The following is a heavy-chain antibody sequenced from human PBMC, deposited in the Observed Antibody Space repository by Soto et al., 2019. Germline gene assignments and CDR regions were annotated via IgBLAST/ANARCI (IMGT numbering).Heavy chain of an antibody. D-gene: IGHD6-13*01. V-gene: IGHV1-18*04. CDR2: ISAYNGNT. CDR3: ARAENLWGYSISWYGAFDI. CDR1: GYTFTSYG. J-gene: IGHJ3*02. Sequence: QVQLVQSGAEVTKPGASVKVSCKASGYTFTSYGISWVRQAHGQGLEWMGWISAYNGNTNYAQKLQGRGTMTTDTSTSTAYMELRSLRSDDTAVYYCARAENLWGYSISWYGAFDIWGQGTMVTVSS.